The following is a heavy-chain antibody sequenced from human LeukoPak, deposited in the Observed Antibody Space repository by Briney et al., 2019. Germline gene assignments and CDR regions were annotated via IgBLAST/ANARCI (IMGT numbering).Heavy chain of an antibody. J-gene: IGHJ4*02. D-gene: IGHD4-23*01. CDR2: ISSSSSYI. CDR1: GFTFSSYS. CDR3: ARVFYGGTPYYFDY. V-gene: IGHV3-21*01. Sequence: PGGSLRLSCAASGFTFSSYSMNWVRQAPGKGLEWVSSISSSSSYIYYADSVKGRFTISRDNAKNSLYLQMNSLRAEDTAVYYCARVFYGGTPYYFDYWAQGTLVTVSS.